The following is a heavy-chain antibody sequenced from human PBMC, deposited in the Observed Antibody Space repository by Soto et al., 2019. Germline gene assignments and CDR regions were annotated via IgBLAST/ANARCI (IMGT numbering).Heavy chain of an antibody. D-gene: IGHD2-15*01. V-gene: IGHV3-72*01. J-gene: IGHJ4*02. CDR2: VKNKANSYTT. CDR1: GFTFSEHY. Sequence: EVQLVESGGGLVQPGGSLRLSCAASGFTFSEHYMDWVRQAPGKGLEWVGRVKNKANSYTTEYAASVKGRCTISKDDSSNLLFLQMNSLKPDDTALYYCTRVRLGAPTRYFAYWGQGALVTVSS. CDR3: TRVRLGAPTRYFAY.